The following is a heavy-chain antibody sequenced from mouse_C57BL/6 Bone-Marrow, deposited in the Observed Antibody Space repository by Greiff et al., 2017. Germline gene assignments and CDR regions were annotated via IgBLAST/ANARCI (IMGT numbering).Heavy chain of an antibody. CDR1: GFTFSSYG. V-gene: IGHV5-6*02. Sequence: DVMLVESGGDLVKPGGSLKLSCAASGFTFSSYGMSWVRQTPDKRLEWVATICSGGSYTYYPDSVKRRFTISRDNAKNTLYLEMSNLKSEDTATYYCERQITTVVALCYDAMDYWGQGTSVTVSS. CDR2: ICSGGSYT. J-gene: IGHJ4*01. CDR3: ERQITTVVALCYDAMDY. D-gene: IGHD1-1*01.